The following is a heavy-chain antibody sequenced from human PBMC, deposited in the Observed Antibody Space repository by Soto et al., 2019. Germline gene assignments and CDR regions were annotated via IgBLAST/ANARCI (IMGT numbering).Heavy chain of an antibody. CDR3: ARAPMVLSRSYFDS. V-gene: IGHV4-59*01. CDR1: GGSISNFC. D-gene: IGHD2-8*01. J-gene: IGHJ4*02. CDR2: ISYSGNT. Sequence: SETLSLTCTVSGGSISNFCWSWIRQPPGKGLEWIGYISYSGNTNYNPSLKSRVSISVDTSKNQLSLNLTSVTAADTAAYYCARAPMVLSRSYFDSWGQGTPVTVSS.